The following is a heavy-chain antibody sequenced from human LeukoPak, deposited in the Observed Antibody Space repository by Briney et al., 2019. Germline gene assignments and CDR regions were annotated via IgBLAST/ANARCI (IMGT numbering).Heavy chain of an antibody. D-gene: IGHD2-2*03. CDR3: AKGESIGYRAVDY. Sequence: GGSLRLSCAASGFTFSDYYMSWIRQAPGKGLEWVSYISSSGSNIYYADSVKGRFTISRDNAKNSLYLQMNSLRAEDTAVYYCAKGESIGYRAVDYWGQGSLVTVSS. CDR2: ISSSGSNI. CDR1: GFTFSDYY. V-gene: IGHV3-11*01. J-gene: IGHJ4*02.